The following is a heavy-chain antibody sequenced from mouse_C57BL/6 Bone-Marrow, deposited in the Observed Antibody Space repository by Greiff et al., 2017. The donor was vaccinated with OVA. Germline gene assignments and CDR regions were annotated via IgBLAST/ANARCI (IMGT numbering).Heavy chain of an antibody. D-gene: IGHD2-4*01. CDR2: IRNKANNHAT. CDR3: HMITTRYYAMDY. J-gene: IGHJ4*01. V-gene: IGHV6-6*01. Sequence: EVKLLESGGGLVQPGGSMKLSCAASGFTFSDAWMDWVRQSPEKGLEWVAEIRNKANNHATYYAESVKGRFTISRDDSKSSVYLQMNSLRAEDTGIYYCHMITTRYYAMDYWGQGTSVTVSS. CDR1: GFTFSDAW.